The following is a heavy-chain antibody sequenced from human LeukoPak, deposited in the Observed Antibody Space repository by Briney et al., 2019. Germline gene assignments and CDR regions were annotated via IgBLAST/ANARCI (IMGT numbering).Heavy chain of an antibody. V-gene: IGHV1-3*01. CDR1: GYTFTSYA. J-gene: IGHJ5*02. D-gene: IGHD2-2*01. CDR3: ARSPSRLPAAPFGP. Sequence: ASVKVSCKASGYTFTSYAMHWVRQAPGQRLEWMGWINAGNGNTKYSQKFQGRVTITRDTSASTAYMELSSLRSEDTAVYYCARSPSRLPAAPFGPWGQGTLVTVSS. CDR2: INAGNGNT.